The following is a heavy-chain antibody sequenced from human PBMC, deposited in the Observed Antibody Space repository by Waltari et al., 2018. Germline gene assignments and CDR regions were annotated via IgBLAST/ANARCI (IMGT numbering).Heavy chain of an antibody. J-gene: IGHJ4*02. CDR2: ILSDGGST. CDR1: GFILSCYV. CDR3: AKGPQRYLEWLLPYDF. D-gene: IGHD3-3*01. Sequence: EVQLVESGGGLVQPGGSLSLSGSASGFILSCYVFHWVRQAPGKGLEHVSGILSDGGSTYYADSVNGRFSISRDNSKNTVYLQMSSLRAEDTAMYYCAKGPQRYLEWLLPYDFWGQGTLVTVSS. V-gene: IGHV3-64D*06.